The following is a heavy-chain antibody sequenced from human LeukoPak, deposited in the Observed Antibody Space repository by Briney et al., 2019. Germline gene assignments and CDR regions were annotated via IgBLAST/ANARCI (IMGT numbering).Heavy chain of an antibody. V-gene: IGHV1-69*04. D-gene: IGHD2-21*02. CDR2: IIPILGIA. Sequence: SVKVSCKASGGTFSSYAISWVRQAPGQGLEWMGRIIPILGIANYAQKFQGRVTITADKSTGTAYMELSSLRSEDTAVYYCAIPYCGGDCPLDYWGQGTLVTVSS. CDR1: GGTFSSYA. J-gene: IGHJ4*02. CDR3: AIPYCGGDCPLDY.